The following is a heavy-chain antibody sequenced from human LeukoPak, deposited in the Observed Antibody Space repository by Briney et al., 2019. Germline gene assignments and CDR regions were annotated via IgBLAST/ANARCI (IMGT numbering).Heavy chain of an antibody. CDR3: VKDQHCSTISCATRTGFDP. Sequence: GGSLRLSCSASGFTFSNYAMHWVRQAPGKGLEFVSGISSTGGSTNYPDSVKDRFSISRDNSKNTLYLRTTSLRADDTAVYYCVKDQHCSTISCATRTGFDPWGQGTSVTVSS. CDR1: GFTFSNYA. V-gene: IGHV3-64D*06. CDR2: ISSTGGST. J-gene: IGHJ5*02. D-gene: IGHD2-2*01.